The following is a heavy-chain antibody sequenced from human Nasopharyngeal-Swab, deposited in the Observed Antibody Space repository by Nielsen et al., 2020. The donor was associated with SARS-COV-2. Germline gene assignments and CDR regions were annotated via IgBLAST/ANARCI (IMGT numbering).Heavy chain of an antibody. D-gene: IGHD6-13*01. CDR3: ARSPAHSSSWYFGRYYYGMDV. V-gene: IGHV1-69*13. Sequence: SVKVSCKASGGTFSSYAISWVRQAPGQGLEWTGGIIPIFGTANYAQKFQGRVTITADESTSTAYMELSSLRSEDTAVYYCARSPAHSSSWYFGRYYYGMDVWGQGTTVTVSS. CDR2: IIPIFGTA. CDR1: GGTFSSYA. J-gene: IGHJ6*02.